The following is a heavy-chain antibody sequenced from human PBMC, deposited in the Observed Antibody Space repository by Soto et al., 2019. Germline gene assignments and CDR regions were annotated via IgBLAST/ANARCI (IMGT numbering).Heavy chain of an antibody. Sequence: SVKVSCKASGGTFSSYAISWVRQAPGQGLEWMGGIIPIFGTANYAQKFQGRVTITADESTSTAYMELSSLRSEDTAVYYCATERYDILTGYRKDFDYWGQGTLVTVSS. D-gene: IGHD3-9*01. CDR3: ATERYDILTGYRKDFDY. V-gene: IGHV1-69*13. CDR2: IIPIFGTA. J-gene: IGHJ4*02. CDR1: GGTFSSYA.